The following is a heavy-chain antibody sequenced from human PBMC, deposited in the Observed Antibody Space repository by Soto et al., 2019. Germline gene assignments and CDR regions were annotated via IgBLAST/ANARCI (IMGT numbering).Heavy chain of an antibody. CDR3: ARDPPSTLMEYNWFDP. J-gene: IGHJ5*02. Sequence: GASVKVSCKASGYTFTGYYMHWVRQAPGQGLEWMGWINSNSGGTNYAQKFQGRVTMTRDTSISTAYMELSRLRSDDTAVYYCARDPPSTLMEYNWFDPWGQGTLVTVSS. V-gene: IGHV1-2*02. CDR1: GYTFTGYY. CDR2: INSNSGGT. D-gene: IGHD3-3*01.